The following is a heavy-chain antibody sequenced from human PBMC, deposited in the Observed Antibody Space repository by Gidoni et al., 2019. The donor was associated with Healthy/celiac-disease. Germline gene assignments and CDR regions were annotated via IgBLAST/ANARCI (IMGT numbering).Heavy chain of an antibody. D-gene: IGHD3-22*01. Sequence: EVQLVESGGGLVKPGGSLRLSCAASGFTFSSYSMNWVRQAPGKGLEWVSSISSSSSYIYYADSVKGRFTISRDNAKNSLYLQMNSLRAEDTAVYYCARAMTVVGADRDMDVWGKGTTVTVSS. V-gene: IGHV3-21*01. CDR2: ISSSSSYI. CDR3: ARAMTVVGADRDMDV. J-gene: IGHJ6*03. CDR1: GFTFSSYS.